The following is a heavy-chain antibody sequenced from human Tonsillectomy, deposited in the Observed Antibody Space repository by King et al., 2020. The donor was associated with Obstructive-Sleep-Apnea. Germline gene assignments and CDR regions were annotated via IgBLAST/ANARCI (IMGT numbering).Heavy chain of an antibody. V-gene: IGHV4-59*08. CDR2: VYYSGST. J-gene: IGHJ4*02. D-gene: IGHD3-22*01. CDR1: GGSISTYY. Sequence: VQLQESGPGLVKPSETLSLTCTVSGGSISTYYWSWVRQPPGKGLEWIGSVYYSGSTNYNPSLKSRVTISVDTSKNHFSLNLSSVTAADTAVYYCARGGYYYFDYWGQGTLATVSS. CDR3: ARGGYYYFDY.